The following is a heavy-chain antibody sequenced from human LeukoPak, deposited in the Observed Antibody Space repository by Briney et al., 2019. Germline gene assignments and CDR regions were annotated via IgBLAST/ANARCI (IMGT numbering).Heavy chain of an antibody. CDR1: GVTFSNVW. CDR2: IKSKTDGGTT. V-gene: IGHV3-15*01. CDR3: STGFYCIGDSCYYGFFQH. D-gene: IGHD2-15*01. Sequence: GGSLRLSCVASGVTFSNVWMTWVRQAPGKGLEWVGRIKSKTDGGTTDYAAPVKGRFTISRDDSKNMLYLQMNSLKTEDTAVYYCSTGFYCIGDSCYYGFFQHWGQGTLVTVSS. J-gene: IGHJ1*01.